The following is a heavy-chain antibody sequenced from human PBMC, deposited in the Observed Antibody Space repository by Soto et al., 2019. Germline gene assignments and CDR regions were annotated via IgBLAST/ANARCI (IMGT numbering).Heavy chain of an antibody. J-gene: IGHJ3*02. V-gene: IGHV1-8*01. CDR2: MNPNSGNT. CDR1: GYTFTSYD. D-gene: IGHD2-2*01. Sequence: ASVKVSCKASGYTFTSYDINWVRQATGQGLEWMGWMNPNSGNTGYAQKFQGRVTMTRNTSISTAYMELSSLRSEDTAVYYCAREGRIVVVPAVEDAFDIWGQGTMVTVSS. CDR3: AREGRIVVVPAVEDAFDI.